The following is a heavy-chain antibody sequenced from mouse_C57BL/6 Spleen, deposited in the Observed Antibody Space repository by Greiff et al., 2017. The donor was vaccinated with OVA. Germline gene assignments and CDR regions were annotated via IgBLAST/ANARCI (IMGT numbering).Heavy chain of an antibody. Sequence: QVQLQQPGAELVRPGASVKLSCKASGYTFTDYYINWVKQRPGQGLEWIARIYPGSGNTYYNEKFKGKATLTAEKSSSTAYMQLSSLTSEDSAVYFCASGNFAYWGQGTLVTVSA. J-gene: IGHJ3*01. CDR1: GYTFTDYY. V-gene: IGHV1-76*01. CDR3: ASGNFAY. CDR2: IYPGSGNT. D-gene: IGHD2-1*01.